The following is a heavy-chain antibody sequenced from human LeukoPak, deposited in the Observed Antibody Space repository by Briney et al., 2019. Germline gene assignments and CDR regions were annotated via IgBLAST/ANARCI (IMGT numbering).Heavy chain of an antibody. CDR2: IIPIFGTA. Sequence: SVKVSCKASGGTFSSYAMSWVRQAPGQGLEWMGGIIPIFGTANYAQKFQGRVTITADESTSTAYMELSSLRSEDTAVYYCARDVSYGSAPNWFDPWGQGTLVTVSS. CDR1: GGTFSSYA. CDR3: ARDVSYGSAPNWFDP. J-gene: IGHJ5*02. D-gene: IGHD3-10*01. V-gene: IGHV1-69*01.